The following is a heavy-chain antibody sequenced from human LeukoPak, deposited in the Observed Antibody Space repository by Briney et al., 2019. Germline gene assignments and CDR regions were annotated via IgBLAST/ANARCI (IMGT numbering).Heavy chain of an antibody. Sequence: ASVKVSCKASGYTFTGHYMHWVRQAPGQGLEWMGIINPSGGSTSYARKFQGRVTMTRDMSTSTVYMELSSLRSEDTAVYYCARAGGYFDYWGQGTLVTVSS. J-gene: IGHJ4*02. CDR3: ARAGGYFDY. D-gene: IGHD3-16*01. CDR2: INPSGGST. CDR1: GYTFTGHY. V-gene: IGHV1-46*01.